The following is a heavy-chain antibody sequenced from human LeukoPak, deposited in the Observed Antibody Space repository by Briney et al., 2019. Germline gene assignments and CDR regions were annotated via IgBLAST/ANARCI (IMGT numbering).Heavy chain of an antibody. CDR1: GFTVSSNY. D-gene: IGHD3-22*01. CDR2: IYSGGST. Sequence: GGSLRLSCAASGFTVSSNYMSWVRQAPGKGLEWVSVIYSGGSTYYADPVKGRFTISRDNSKNTLYLQMNSLRAEDTAVYYCARGEYYYDSSGYYSYYFDYWGQGTLVTVSS. CDR3: ARGEYYYDSSGYYSYYFDY. V-gene: IGHV3-53*01. J-gene: IGHJ4*02.